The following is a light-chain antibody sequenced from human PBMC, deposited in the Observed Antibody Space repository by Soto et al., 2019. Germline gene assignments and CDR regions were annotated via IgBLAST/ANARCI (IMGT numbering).Light chain of an antibody. CDR3: QHYNSYSEA. CDR1: QTISSW. V-gene: IGKV1-5*03. J-gene: IGKJ1*01. Sequence: DIQMTQTPSTLSASVADRVTITFRASQTISSWLVWYQQKPGKAPKLLIYKASTLKSGVPSRFSGSGSGTEFTLTISSLQPDDFATYYCQHYNSYSEAFGQGTKVDIK. CDR2: KAS.